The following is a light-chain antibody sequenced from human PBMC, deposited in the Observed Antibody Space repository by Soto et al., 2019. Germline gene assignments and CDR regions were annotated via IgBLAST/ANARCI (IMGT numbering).Light chain of an antibody. V-gene: IGLV2-18*01. CDR3: SLYTSNTRV. CDR2: DVS. Sequence: QSALTQPPSVSGSPGQSVTISCTGTSSDVDTYNRVSWYHQPPGTAPKLMIYDVSNRPSGVPDRFSGSKSGNTASLTISGLQAEDEADYYCSLYTSNTRVFGGGTKLTVL. CDR1: SSDVDTYNR. J-gene: IGLJ2*01.